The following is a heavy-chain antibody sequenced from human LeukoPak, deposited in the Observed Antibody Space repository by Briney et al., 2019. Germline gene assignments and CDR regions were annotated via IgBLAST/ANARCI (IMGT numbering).Heavy chain of an antibody. D-gene: IGHD5-24*01. CDR3: ARQGSDVEMATIPAFDY. J-gene: IGHJ4*02. CDR2: IYLSGTT. Sequence: SETLSLTCSVSGNSISSGHYWGWIRQPPGKGLEWIGSIYLSGTTNYNPSLKSRVTISVDTSKNQFSLKLSSVTAADTAVYYCARQGSDVEMATIPAFDYWGQGTLVTVSS. V-gene: IGHV4-38-2*02. CDR1: GNSISSGHY.